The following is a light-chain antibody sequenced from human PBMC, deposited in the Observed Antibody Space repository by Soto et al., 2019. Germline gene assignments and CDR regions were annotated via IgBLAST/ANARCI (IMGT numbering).Light chain of an antibody. Sequence: IVFTQSTATLSLSPGERATLSCRANQGVSDYLAWYQQKPGQAPRLLIYDASDRATGIPDRFSGRGSGTDFTLTISSLEPEDFAVYYCQQRYNWPLTFGGGTKVAIK. V-gene: IGKV3D-11*01. CDR2: DAS. CDR1: QGVSDY. J-gene: IGKJ4*01. CDR3: QQRYNWPLT.